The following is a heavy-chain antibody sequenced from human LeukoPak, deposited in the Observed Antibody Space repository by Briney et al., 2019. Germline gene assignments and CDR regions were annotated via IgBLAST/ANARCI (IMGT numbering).Heavy chain of an antibody. D-gene: IGHD6-6*01. V-gene: IGHV4-30-4*01. CDR2: MYYSGST. CDR3: ARESSAFDI. CDR1: GGSISSGDYY. J-gene: IGHJ3*02. Sequence: PSETLSLTCTVSGGSISSGDYYWSWIRQPPGKGLEWIAYMYYSGSTYYNPSLKSRVTMSADTSKNQLSLKLSSVTAADTAVYYCARESSAFDIWGQGTMVTVSS.